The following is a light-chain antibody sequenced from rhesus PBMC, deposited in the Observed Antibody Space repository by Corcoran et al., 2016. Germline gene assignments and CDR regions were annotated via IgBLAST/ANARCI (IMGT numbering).Light chain of an antibody. CDR1: NSDIGGYNY. CDR3: SSYAGSNTYI. V-gene: IGLV2-23*01. J-gene: IGLJ1*01. CDR2: DVS. Sequence: QAALTQPPSVSGSPGQSVTISCTGTNSDIGGYNYVSWYQQHPGKAPKLMIYDVSKRPSGVSDRFSGSKSGNTASLTISGLQAEDEAEYYGSSYAGSNTYIFGAGTRLTVL.